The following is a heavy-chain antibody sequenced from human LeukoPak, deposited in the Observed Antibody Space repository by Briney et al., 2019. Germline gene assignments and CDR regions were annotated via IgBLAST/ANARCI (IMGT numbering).Heavy chain of an antibody. D-gene: IGHD1-26*01. J-gene: IGHJ6*02. CDR1: GGTFSSYA. Sequence: EASVKVSCKASGGTFSSYAISWVRQAPGQGLEWMGRIIPILGIANYAQKFQGGVTITADKSTGTAYMELRSLRSDDTALYYCARGIVGAPPYYYGMDVWGQGTTVTVSS. CDR2: IIPILGIA. CDR3: ARGIVGAPPYYYGMDV. V-gene: IGHV1-69*04.